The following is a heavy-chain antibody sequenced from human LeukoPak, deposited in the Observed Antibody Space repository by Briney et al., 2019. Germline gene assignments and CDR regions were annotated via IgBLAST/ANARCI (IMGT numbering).Heavy chain of an antibody. CDR3: ARGGLYYDGRGYWPGVFDI. CDR1: GFTFSSYG. V-gene: IGHV3-33*01. J-gene: IGHJ3*02. Sequence: GRSLRLSCAASGFTFSSYGMHWVRQAPGKGLEWVAVIWYDGSNKYYADSVKGRFTISRDNSKNTLYLQMNSLRAEDTAEYYCARGGLYYDGRGYWPGVFDIGGKGKMVPV. CDR2: IWYDGSNK. D-gene: IGHD3-22*01.